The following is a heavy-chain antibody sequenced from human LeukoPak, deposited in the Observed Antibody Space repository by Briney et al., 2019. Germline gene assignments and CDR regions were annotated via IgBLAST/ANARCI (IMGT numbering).Heavy chain of an antibody. CDR3: ARDPRDFGVVTRAVDY. D-gene: IGHD3-3*01. Sequence: PGGSLRLSCAASGFTFSSYAMHWVRQAPGKGLEWVAVISYDGSNKYYADSVKGRFTISRDNSKNTLYLQMNSLRAEDTAVYYCARDPRDFGVVTRAVDYWGQGTLVTVSS. J-gene: IGHJ4*02. V-gene: IGHV3-30*04. CDR2: ISYDGSNK. CDR1: GFTFSSYA.